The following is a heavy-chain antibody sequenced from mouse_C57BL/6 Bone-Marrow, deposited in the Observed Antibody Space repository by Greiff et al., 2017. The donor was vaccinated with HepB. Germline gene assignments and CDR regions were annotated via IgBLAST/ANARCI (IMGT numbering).Heavy chain of an antibody. CDR2: ISNGGGST. J-gene: IGHJ1*03. Sequence: EVKLMESGGGLVQPGGSLKLSCAASGFTFSDYYMYWVRQTPEKRLEWVAYISNGGGSTYYPDTVKGRFTISRDNAKNTLYLQMSRLKSEDTAMYYCARRSLFYYYGSSYDWYFDVWGTGTTVTVSS. CDR1: GFTFSDYY. D-gene: IGHD1-1*01. CDR3: ARRSLFYYYGSSYDWYFDV. V-gene: IGHV5-12*01.